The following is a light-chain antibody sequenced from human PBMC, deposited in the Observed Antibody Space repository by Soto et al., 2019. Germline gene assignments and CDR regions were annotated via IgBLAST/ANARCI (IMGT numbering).Light chain of an antibody. V-gene: IGLV8-61*01. CDR2: NAN. CDR1: SGSVSRSYY. Sequence: QTVVTQEPSFSVSPGGTVTLTCGLSSGSVSRSYYPSWYQQTPGQAPRTLIYNANARSAGVPDRFSGSLLGNKAALTITGAQAHDESTYCCVMYLGNDMVFGGGTKLTVL. J-gene: IGLJ2*01. CDR3: VMYLGNDMV.